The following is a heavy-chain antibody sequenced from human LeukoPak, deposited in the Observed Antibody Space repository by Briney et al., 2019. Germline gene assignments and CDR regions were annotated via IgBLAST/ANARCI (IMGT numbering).Heavy chain of an antibody. D-gene: IGHD4-17*01. CDR1: GFTFSSYS. CDR3: ARRTTVTDDAFDI. V-gene: IGHV3-48*02. CDR2: ISSSSSTI. J-gene: IGHJ3*02. Sequence: GGSLRLSCAASGFTFSSYSMNWVRQAPGKGLEWVSYISSSSSTIYYADSVKGRFTISRDNAKNSLYLQMNSLGDEDTAVYYCARRTTVTDDAFDIWGQGTMVTVSS.